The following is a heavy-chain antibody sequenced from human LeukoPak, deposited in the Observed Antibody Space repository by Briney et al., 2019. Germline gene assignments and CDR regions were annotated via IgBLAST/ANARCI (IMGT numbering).Heavy chain of an antibody. CDR1: GYTFSGYY. V-gene: IGHV1-2*02. CDR2: INPNSGCT. CDR3: ASGSSYDSSGRGFDY. J-gene: IGHJ4*02. D-gene: IGHD3-22*01. Sequence: ASVKVSCKASGYTFSGYYMNWVRQAPGQGLEWMGWINPNSGCTNSAVKFQGRVTMTRDTSISTAYMELSRLRFDDTAVYYCASGSSYDSSGRGFDYWGQGTLVTVSS.